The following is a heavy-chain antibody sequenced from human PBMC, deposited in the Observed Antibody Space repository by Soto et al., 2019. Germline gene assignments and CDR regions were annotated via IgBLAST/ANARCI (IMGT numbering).Heavy chain of an antibody. CDR3: ARDQAYGMDV. Sequence: QVQLVQSGAEVKKPGASMKVSCKASGYMFTNSGITWVRQAPGQGLEWMGWISAYNGDTSYTQKVQGRATMTTDTSTSTAYIELRSLRSDDTAVYYCARDQAYGMDVWGQGTTVTVSS. D-gene: IGHD2-8*01. V-gene: IGHV1-18*01. CDR1: GYMFTNSG. CDR2: ISAYNGDT. J-gene: IGHJ6*02.